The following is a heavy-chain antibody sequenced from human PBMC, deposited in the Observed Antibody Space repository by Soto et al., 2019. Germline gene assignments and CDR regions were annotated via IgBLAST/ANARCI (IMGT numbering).Heavy chain of an antibody. D-gene: IGHD1-7*01. J-gene: IGHJ4*02. CDR1: GGSISSGGYY. V-gene: IGHV4-31*03. Sequence: SETLSLTCTVSGGSISSGGYYWSWIRQHPGKGLEWIGYIYYSGSTYYNPSLKSRVTISVDTSKNQFSLKLSSVTAADTAVYYCARERLELEALDYWGQGTLVTVSS. CDR3: ARERLELEALDY. CDR2: IYYSGST.